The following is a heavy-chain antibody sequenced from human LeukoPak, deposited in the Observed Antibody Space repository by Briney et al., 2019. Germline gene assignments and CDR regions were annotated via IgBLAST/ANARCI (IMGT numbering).Heavy chain of an antibody. CDR3: AKDFGGSDYDWYFDL. J-gene: IGHJ2*01. Sequence: GGSLRLSCAASGFTFSSNWMHWVRQAPGKGLVWVSRSNEDGSTTNYADSVKGRFTISRDNSRNILYLQMNSLRAEDTAIYYCAKDFGGSDYDWYFDLWGRGTVVTVSS. V-gene: IGHV3-74*01. CDR2: SNEDGSTT. D-gene: IGHD1-26*01. CDR1: GFTFSSNW.